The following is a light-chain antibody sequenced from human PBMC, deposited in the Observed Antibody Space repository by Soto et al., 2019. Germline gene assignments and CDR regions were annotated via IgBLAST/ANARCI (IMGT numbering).Light chain of an antibody. J-gene: IGKJ4*01. V-gene: IGKV3-20*01. Sequence: EVLLTQSPATLSWSPGERATLSCRASQSISSYLAWYQKKPGQAPRLLIYGASSRATGIPDRFSGSGSGTDFTLTISRLEPEDFAVYYCQQYGSSPLTFGGGTKVDIK. CDR2: GAS. CDR3: QQYGSSPLT. CDR1: QSISSY.